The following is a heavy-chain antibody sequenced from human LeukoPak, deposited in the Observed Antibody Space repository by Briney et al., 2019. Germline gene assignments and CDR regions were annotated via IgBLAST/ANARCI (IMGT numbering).Heavy chain of an antibody. D-gene: IGHD2-15*01. CDR1: GYTFTNYW. J-gene: IGHJ3*02. Sequence: GESLKISCQGSGYTFTNYWLAWVRQMPGKGREDMGVVYPGDSDTRYSPSFQGQVTLSADTSISTAYLQWSSLKASDTAMYYCARSSVATDALDIWGQGTMVTVSS. CDR3: ARSSVATDALDI. V-gene: IGHV5-51*01. CDR2: VYPGDSDT.